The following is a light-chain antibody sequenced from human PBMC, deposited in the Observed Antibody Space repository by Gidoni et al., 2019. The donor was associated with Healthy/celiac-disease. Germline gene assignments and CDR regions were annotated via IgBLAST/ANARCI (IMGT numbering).Light chain of an antibody. Sequence: EIVLTQSPATLSLSPGERATLSCRASQSVSSYLAWYQQKPGQAPRLLIYDASNRATGIPARFSGSGSGTDFTLTISSLEPEDFAVYYCQQRSIRGLTFGGXTKVEIK. J-gene: IGKJ4*01. CDR1: QSVSSY. CDR2: DAS. CDR3: QQRSIRGLT. V-gene: IGKV3-11*01.